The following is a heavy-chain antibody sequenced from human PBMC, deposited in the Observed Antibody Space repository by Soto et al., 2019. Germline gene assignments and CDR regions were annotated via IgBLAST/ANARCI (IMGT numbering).Heavy chain of an antibody. CDR2: ISNNGGST. J-gene: IGHJ3*02. D-gene: IGHD3-3*01. Sequence: PGGSLRLSCAASGFTFSSYAMHWVRQAPGKGLEYVSAISNNGGSTYYANSVKGRFTISRDNSKNTLYLQMGSLRAEDMAVYYCARPSDFWSGYYDAFDIWGQGTMVTVSS. CDR3: ARPSDFWSGYYDAFDI. CDR1: GFTFSSYA. V-gene: IGHV3-64*01.